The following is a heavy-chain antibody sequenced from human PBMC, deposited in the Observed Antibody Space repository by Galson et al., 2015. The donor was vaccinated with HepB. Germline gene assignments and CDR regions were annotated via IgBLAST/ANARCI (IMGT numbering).Heavy chain of an antibody. Sequence: PALVKPTQTLTLTCTFSGFSLTTSGVGVGWIRQPPGKALEWLALIYWDDDKRYNPSLKNRLTITKDSSKNQVVLTMTNMGPVDTATYYCAHSPWGPGATSLFDYWGQGTLVTVSS. D-gene: IGHD1-26*01. V-gene: IGHV2-5*02. CDR3: AHSPWGPGATSLFDY. CDR1: GFSLTTSGVG. CDR2: IYWDDDK. J-gene: IGHJ4*02.